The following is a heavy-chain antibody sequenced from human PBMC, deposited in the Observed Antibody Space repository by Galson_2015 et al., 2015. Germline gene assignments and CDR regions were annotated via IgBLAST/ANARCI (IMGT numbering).Heavy chain of an antibody. Sequence: SLRLSCAASGFTLRNYNLNWVRQAPGKGLEWVSYISSSSTIIYYAESVKGRFTISRDNAKNSLYLQMKSLRADDTAVYYCARVSGGNRRFGYRGQGTPVTVSS. V-gene: IGHV3-48*01. D-gene: IGHD2-15*01. J-gene: IGHJ4*02. CDR1: GFTLRNYN. CDR3: ARVSGGNRRFGY. CDR2: ISSSSTII.